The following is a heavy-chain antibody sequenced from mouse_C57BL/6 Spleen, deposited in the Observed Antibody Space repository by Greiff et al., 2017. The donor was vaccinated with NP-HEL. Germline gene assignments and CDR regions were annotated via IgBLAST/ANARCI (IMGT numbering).Heavy chain of an antibody. Sequence: QVQLQQSGTELARPGASVKLSCKASGYTFTSYGISWVKQRTGQGLEWIGEIYPRSGNTYYNEKFKGKATLTADKSSSTAYMELRSLTSEDSAVYFCARSDGYYSYYFDYWGQGTTLTVSS. V-gene: IGHV1-81*01. J-gene: IGHJ2*01. CDR2: IYPRSGNT. CDR3: ARSDGYYSYYFDY. D-gene: IGHD2-3*01. CDR1: GYTFTSYG.